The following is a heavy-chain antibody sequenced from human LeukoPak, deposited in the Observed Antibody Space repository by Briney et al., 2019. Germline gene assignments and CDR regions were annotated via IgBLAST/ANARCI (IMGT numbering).Heavy chain of an antibody. J-gene: IGHJ4*02. CDR1: GGSISSGSYY. CDR2: IYTSGST. CDR3: ARAVYGDGDFDY. D-gene: IGHD4-17*01. V-gene: IGHV4-61*02. Sequence: SETLSLTCTVSGGSISSGSYYWSWIRQPAGKGLEWIGRIYTSGSTNYNPSLKSRVTISVDTSKNQFSLKLSSVTAADTVVYYCARAVYGDGDFDYWGQGTLVTVSS.